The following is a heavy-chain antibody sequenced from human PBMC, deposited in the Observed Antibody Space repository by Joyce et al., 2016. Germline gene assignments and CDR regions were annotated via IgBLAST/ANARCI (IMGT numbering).Heavy chain of an antibody. CDR2: IYGSGRT. J-gene: IGHJ4*02. V-gene: IGHV4-4*07. Sequence: QVQLQESGPGLVKPSETLSLTCNVSGGSMSSYYWSWIRQPAGKGLEWIGRIYGSGRTDYSPSLRRRVTMSLDTSKNQLSLRLTSVSAADTAIYFCAREGFCDGGSCFFYWGQGILVTVSS. D-gene: IGHD2-15*01. CDR1: GGSMSSYY. CDR3: AREGFCDGGSCFFY.